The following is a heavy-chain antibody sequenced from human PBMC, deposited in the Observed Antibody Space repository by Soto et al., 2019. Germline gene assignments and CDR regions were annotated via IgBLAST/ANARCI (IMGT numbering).Heavy chain of an antibody. D-gene: IGHD5-12*01. V-gene: IGHV3-33*01. Sequence: GGSLRLSCAASGFTFSNHGMHWVRQAPVKGLERVAVIWADGSNKYYADSVKGRFTVSRDNSKNIMYLQMNSLRAEDTAVYYCARDDIVAGGDWGPGTLVTVSS. CDR3: ARDDIVAGGD. J-gene: IGHJ4*02. CDR2: IWADGSNK. CDR1: GFTFSNHG.